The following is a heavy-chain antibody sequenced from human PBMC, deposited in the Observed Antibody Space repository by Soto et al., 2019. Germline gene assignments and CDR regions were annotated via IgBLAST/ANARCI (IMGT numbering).Heavy chain of an antibody. D-gene: IGHD3-3*01. CDR2: INPATGAA. CDR3: ARGGGVGVAGSAAFDM. J-gene: IGHJ3*02. V-gene: IGHV1-2*02. CDR1: GYPVTAYY. Sequence: QLHLVQSGAVVKKPGASVTVSCSASGYPVTAYYMHWVRQAPGRGLEWMGGINPATGAAKYTQTFQGRVTMTRDTSTSTGFMELSGLISEGTAVFYCARGGGVGVAGSAAFDMWGQGTLVTVSS.